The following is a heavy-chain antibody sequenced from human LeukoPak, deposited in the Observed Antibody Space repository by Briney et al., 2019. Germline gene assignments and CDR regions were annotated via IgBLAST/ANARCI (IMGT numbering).Heavy chain of an antibody. CDR2: IYYTGGT. D-gene: IGHD2-2*01. J-gene: IGHJ4*02. V-gene: IGHV4-39*01. CDR3: ARLMVVVVPSAMDY. Sequence: SETLSLTCTVSGGSISSGSYYWGWIRQPPGKGLGSIGIIYYTGGTYYNPSLKSRVAISVDTSKNQFSLKLSSVTAADTAVYYCARLMVVVVPSAMDYWGQGTLVTVSS. CDR1: GGSISSGSYY.